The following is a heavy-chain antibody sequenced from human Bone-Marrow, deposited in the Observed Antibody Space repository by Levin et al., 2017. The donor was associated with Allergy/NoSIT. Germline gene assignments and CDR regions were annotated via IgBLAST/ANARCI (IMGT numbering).Heavy chain of an antibody. V-gene: IGHV3-74*01. Sequence: ASVKVSCAASGFTFSNYYMHWVRQAPGKGLVWVSRIKIDGSSTNYADSVQGRFTISRDNAKNTVYLQMNSLRADDAAVYYCTRDGGSVASHDWYFDLWGRGTLVTVSS. CDR3: TRDGGSVASHDWYFDL. D-gene: IGHD3-16*01. CDR1: GFTFSNYY. J-gene: IGHJ2*01. CDR2: IKIDGSST.